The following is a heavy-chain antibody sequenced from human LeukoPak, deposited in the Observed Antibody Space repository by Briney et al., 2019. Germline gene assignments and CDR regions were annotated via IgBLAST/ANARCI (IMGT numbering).Heavy chain of an antibody. CDR1: GFTFSSYW. CDR3: ARNHDPSYSSSLPYYFDH. J-gene: IGHJ4*02. D-gene: IGHD6-13*01. Sequence: GGSLRLSCAVSGFTFSSYWMSWVGQAPGKGLEWVANIKQDGSEKYHVDSVKGRFTISRDNAKNSLYLQMNSLRVEDTAVYYCARNHDPSYSSSLPYYFDHWGPGTLVTVSS. CDR2: IKQDGSEK. V-gene: IGHV3-7*04.